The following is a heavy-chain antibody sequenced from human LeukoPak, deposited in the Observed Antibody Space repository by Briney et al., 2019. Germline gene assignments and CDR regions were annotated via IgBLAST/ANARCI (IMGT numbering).Heavy chain of an antibody. CDR1: GFTFSIYA. Sequence: GGSLRLSCVASGFTFSIYAISWVRQAPGKGLEWAANIKQDGSEKYYVDSVKGRFTISRDNAKNSLYLQMNSLRAEDTAVYYCAREGQMATTNDAFDIWGQGTMVTVSS. CDR2: IKQDGSEK. V-gene: IGHV3-7*01. J-gene: IGHJ3*02. D-gene: IGHD5-24*01. CDR3: AREGQMATTNDAFDI.